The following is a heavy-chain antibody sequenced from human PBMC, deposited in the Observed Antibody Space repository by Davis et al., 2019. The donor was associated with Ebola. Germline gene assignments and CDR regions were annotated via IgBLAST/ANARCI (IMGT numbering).Heavy chain of an antibody. D-gene: IGHD6-13*01. V-gene: IGHV1-8*03. CDR1: GGTFSSYA. CDR2: MNPNSGNT. CDR3: ARRGSSSWYLGGYYYYGMDV. Sequence: ASVKVSCKASGGTFSSYAINWVRQATGQGLEWMGWMNPNSGNTGYAQKFQGRVTITRNTSISTAYMELSSLRSEDTAVYYCARRGSSSWYLGGYYYYGMDVWGQGTTVTVSS. J-gene: IGHJ6*02.